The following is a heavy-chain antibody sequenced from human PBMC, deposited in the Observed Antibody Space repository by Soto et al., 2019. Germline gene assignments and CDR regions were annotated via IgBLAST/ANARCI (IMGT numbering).Heavy chain of an antibody. CDR3: AIYGPRAGDDFDWVWGYFDY. V-gene: IGHV1-18*01. CDR1: GYTFTSYG. D-gene: IGHD3-9*01. CDR2: ISAYNGNT. Sequence: GASVKVSCKASGYTFTSYGISWVRQAPGQGLEWMGWISAYNGNTNYAQKLQGRVTMTTDTSTSTAYMELRSLRSDDTAVYYCAIYGPRAGDDFDWVWGYFDYWGQGTLVTVSS. J-gene: IGHJ4*02.